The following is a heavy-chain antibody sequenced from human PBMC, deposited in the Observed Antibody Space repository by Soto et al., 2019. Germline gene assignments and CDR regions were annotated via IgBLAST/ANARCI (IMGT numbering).Heavy chain of an antibody. J-gene: IGHJ3*02. CDR3: ATYRTISPMAFDM. D-gene: IGHD3-9*01. CDR1: GGTFSSYA. CDR2: IIPIFGTA. Sequence: SLKVSCKASGGTFSSYAISWVLQAPGEGLEWMGGIIPIFGTANYAQNFQGRVTMTGDASTSTAYMELSNLRYEDTAVYCCATYRTISPMAFDMWGQGTMVTIS. V-gene: IGHV1-69*13.